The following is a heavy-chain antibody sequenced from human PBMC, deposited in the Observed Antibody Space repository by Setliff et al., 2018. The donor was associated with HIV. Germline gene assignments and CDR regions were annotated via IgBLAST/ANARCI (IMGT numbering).Heavy chain of an antibody. CDR2: INVGSGNT. CDR3: ARDVGSVWHNWFDP. V-gene: IGHV1-3*01. Sequence: ASVKVSCKASGYGFTGKIIHWVRQAPGQRLEWMGWINVGSGNTKYSLRFQDRVTLTRDTSATTAYMELSSLRSEDTAVYYCARDVGSVWHNWFDPWGQGTLFTVSS. J-gene: IGHJ5*02. D-gene: IGHD6-19*01. CDR1: GYGFTGKI.